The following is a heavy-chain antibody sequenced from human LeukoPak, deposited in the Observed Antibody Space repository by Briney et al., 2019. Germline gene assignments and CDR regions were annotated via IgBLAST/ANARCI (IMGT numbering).Heavy chain of an antibody. Sequence: PSDTLSLTCAVSGGSISSGGYSWSWIRQPPGKGLEWIGYIYHSGSTYYNPSLKSRVTISVDRSKNQFSLKLSSVTAADTAVYYCARDRGYYDSSGYYVGGMDVWGQGTTVTVSS. CDR1: GGSISSGGYS. CDR2: IYHSGST. D-gene: IGHD3-22*01. CDR3: ARDRGYYDSSGYYVGGMDV. V-gene: IGHV4-30-2*01. J-gene: IGHJ6*02.